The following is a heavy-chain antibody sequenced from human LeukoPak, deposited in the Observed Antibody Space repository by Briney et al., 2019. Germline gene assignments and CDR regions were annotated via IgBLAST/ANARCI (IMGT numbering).Heavy chain of an antibody. CDR3: ARDRPLRLYGMDV. Sequence: GGSLRLSCAASGFTFSSYSLNWVRQAPGKGLEWVSYISSSSSTIYYADSVKGRFTISRDNSENTLYLQMNSLRAEDTAVYYCARDRPLRLYGMDVWGQGTTVTVSS. CDR1: GFTFSSYS. D-gene: IGHD4-17*01. J-gene: IGHJ6*02. V-gene: IGHV3-48*01. CDR2: ISSSSSTI.